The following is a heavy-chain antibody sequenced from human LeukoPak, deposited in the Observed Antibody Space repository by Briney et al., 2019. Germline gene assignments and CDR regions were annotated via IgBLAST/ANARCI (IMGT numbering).Heavy chain of an antibody. CDR2: IYPGDSDT. D-gene: IGHD2-8*01. V-gene: IGHV5-51*01. Sequence: GESLKISCTDSGYSFTSYWIGWVRQMPGKGLEWMGIIYPGDSDTRYSPSFQGQVTISADKSISTAYLQWSSLKASDTAMYYCARESYCTNGVCYGNYWGQGTLVTVSS. CDR3: ARESYCTNGVCYGNY. CDR1: GYSFTSYW. J-gene: IGHJ4*02.